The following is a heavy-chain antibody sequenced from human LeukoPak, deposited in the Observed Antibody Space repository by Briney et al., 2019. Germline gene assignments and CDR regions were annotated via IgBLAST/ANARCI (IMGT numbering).Heavy chain of an antibody. Sequence: ASVKVSCKASGYTFTSYYMHWVRQAPGQGLEWMGIINPSGGSTSYAQKFQGRVTMTRDTSTSTVYMELSSLRSEDTAVYYCATWAKGATADYWDQGTLVTVSS. J-gene: IGHJ4*02. CDR3: ATWAKGATADY. CDR1: GYTFTSYY. D-gene: IGHD5-12*01. CDR2: INPSGGST. V-gene: IGHV1-46*03.